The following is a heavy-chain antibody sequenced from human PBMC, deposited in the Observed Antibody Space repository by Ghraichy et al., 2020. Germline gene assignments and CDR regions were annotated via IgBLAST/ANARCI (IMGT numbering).Heavy chain of an antibody. D-gene: IGHD3-10*01. Sequence: SETLSLTCAVSGYSISSGYYWGWIRQPPGKGLEWIGSIYHSGSTYYNPSLKSRVTISVDTSKNQFSLKLSSVTAADTAVYYCAGGGHGSGSYFPYGMDVWGQGTTVTVSS. CDR1: GYSISSGYY. CDR2: IYHSGST. V-gene: IGHV4-38-2*01. J-gene: IGHJ6*02. CDR3: AGGGHGSGSYFPYGMDV.